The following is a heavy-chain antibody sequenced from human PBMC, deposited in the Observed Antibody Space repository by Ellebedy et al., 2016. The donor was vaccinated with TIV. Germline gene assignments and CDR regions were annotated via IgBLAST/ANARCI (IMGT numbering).Heavy chain of an antibody. D-gene: IGHD5-18*01. CDR2: IYYSGST. CDR3: ARGIPPSKDKYSSFFDY. J-gene: IGHJ4*02. V-gene: IGHV4-59*08. CDR1: GGSISSYY. Sequence: MPSETLSLTCTVSGGSISSYYWSWIRQPPGKGLEWIGYIYYSGSTNYIPSLKSRVTISADTSKNRLSLKPSSVTAADTAVYYCARGIPPSKDKYSSFFDYWGQGTLVTVSS.